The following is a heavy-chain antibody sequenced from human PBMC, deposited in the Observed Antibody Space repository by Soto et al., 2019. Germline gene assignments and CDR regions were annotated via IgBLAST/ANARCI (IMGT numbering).Heavy chain of an antibody. CDR1: GGSISSSSYY. J-gene: IGHJ6*02. V-gene: IGHV4-39*01. Sequence: SETLSLTCTVSGGSISSSSYYWGWIRQPPGKGLEWIGSIYYSGSTYYNPSLKSRVTISVDTSKNQFSLKLSSVTAADTAVYYCARAGGYSRTTPNPGAYDMDVWGQGTTVT. CDR2: IYYSGST. CDR3: ARAGGYSRTTPNPGAYDMDV. D-gene: IGHD6-13*01.